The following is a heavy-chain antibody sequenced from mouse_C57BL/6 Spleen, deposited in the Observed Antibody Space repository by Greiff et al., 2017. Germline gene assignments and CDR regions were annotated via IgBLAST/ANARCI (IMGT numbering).Heavy chain of an antibody. CDR3: ARLYGSDYYAMDY. J-gene: IGHJ4*01. Sequence: VQLQQPGAELVRPGSSVKLSCKASGYTFTSYWMDWVKQRPGQGLEWIGNIYPSDSETHYNQKFKDKATLTVDKSSSTAYMQLSSLTSEDSAVYYCARLYGSDYYAMDYWGQGTSVTVSS. V-gene: IGHV1-61*01. CDR1: GYTFTSYW. D-gene: IGHD1-1*01. CDR2: IYPSDSET.